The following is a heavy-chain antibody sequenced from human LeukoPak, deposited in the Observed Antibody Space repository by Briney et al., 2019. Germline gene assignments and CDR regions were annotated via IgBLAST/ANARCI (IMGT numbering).Heavy chain of an antibody. Sequence: TPSETLSLTCTVSGGSISNHYWSWIRQPPGKGLEWIGYIYYSGSTNYNPSLKSRVTISVDTSKNQFSLKLSSVTAADTAVYYCARAWGGLWATFDYWGQGTLVTVSS. V-gene: IGHV4-59*11. CDR3: ARAWGGLWATFDY. D-gene: IGHD3-16*01. CDR2: IYYSGST. J-gene: IGHJ4*02. CDR1: GGSISNHY.